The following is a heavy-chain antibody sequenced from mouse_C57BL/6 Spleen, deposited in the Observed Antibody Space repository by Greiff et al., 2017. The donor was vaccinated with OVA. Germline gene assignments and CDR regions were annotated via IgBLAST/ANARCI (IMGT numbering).Heavy chain of an antibody. D-gene: IGHD1-3*01. CDR3: ARSEKLYYARDY. J-gene: IGHJ4*01. CDR2: IYPGDGDT. V-gene: IGHV1-82*01. CDR1: GYAFSSSW. Sequence: QVQLQQSGPELVKPGASVKISCKASGYAFSSSWMNWVKQRPGKGLEWIGRIYPGDGDTNYNGKFKGKATLTADKSSSTAYMQLSSLTSEDSAVYVWARSEKLYYARDYWGQGTSVTVSS.